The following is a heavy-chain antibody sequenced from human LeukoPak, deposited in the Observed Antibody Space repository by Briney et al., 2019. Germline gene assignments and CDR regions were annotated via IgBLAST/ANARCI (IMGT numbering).Heavy chain of an antibody. CDR1: GFTFTSYG. CDR2: ISAYNGNT. J-gene: IGHJ3*02. D-gene: IGHD6-19*01. V-gene: IGHV1-18*01. CDR3: ARDSTSGWYGEAFDI. Sequence: GGSLRLSCAASGFTFTSYGISWVRQAPGQGLEWMGWISAYNGNTNYAQKLQGRVTMTTDTSTSTAYMELRSLRSDDTAVYYCARDSTSGWYGEAFDIWGQGTMVTVSS.